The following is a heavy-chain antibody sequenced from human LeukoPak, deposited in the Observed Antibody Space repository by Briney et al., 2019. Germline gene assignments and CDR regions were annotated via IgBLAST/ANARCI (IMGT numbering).Heavy chain of an antibody. V-gene: IGHV3-21*01. D-gene: IGHD1-26*01. Sequence: GGSLRLSCAASGFTFSSYSMNWVRQAPGKGLEWVSSTSSSSSYIYYADSVKGRFTISRDNAKNSLYLQMNSLRAEDTAVYYCARDTTKWELPLRTGWGQGTLVTVSS. CDR3: ARDTTKWELPLRTG. J-gene: IGHJ4*02. CDR1: GFTFSSYS. CDR2: TSSSSSYI.